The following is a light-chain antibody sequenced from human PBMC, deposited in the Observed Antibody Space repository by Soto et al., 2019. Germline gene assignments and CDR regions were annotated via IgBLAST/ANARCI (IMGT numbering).Light chain of an antibody. Sequence: DIQMTQSPSSLSASVGDRVTLTCRASQSISSYLNWYQLKPGRPPKLLIYFASSLQAGVPSRFSGAGSETDFTLTLTDLQPEDFTSYFCLQTDSVPYTFGQGT. CDR2: FAS. J-gene: IGKJ2*01. CDR1: QSISSY. V-gene: IGKV1-39*01. CDR3: LQTDSVPYT.